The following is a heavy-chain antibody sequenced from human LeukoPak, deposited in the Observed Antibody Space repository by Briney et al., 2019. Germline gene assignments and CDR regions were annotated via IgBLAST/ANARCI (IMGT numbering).Heavy chain of an antibody. Sequence: SETLSLTCAVYGGSFSGYYWSWIRQPPGKGLEWIGEINHSGSTNYNPSLKSRVTISVDTSKNQFSLKLSSVTAADTAVYYCARGVYFWGGYPARRYYYYYMDVWGKGTTVTVSS. J-gene: IGHJ6*03. V-gene: IGHV4-34*01. CDR3: ARGVYFWGGYPARRYYYYYMDV. D-gene: IGHD3-3*01. CDR2: INHSGST. CDR1: GGSFSGYY.